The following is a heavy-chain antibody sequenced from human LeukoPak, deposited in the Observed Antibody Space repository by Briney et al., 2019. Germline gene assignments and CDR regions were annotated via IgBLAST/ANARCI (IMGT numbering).Heavy chain of an antibody. CDR1: GYSFSSGYY. CDR2: IYHSGST. CDR3: ARLYYSYGIMDFDY. J-gene: IGHJ4*02. V-gene: IGHV4-38-2*01. D-gene: IGHD5-18*01. Sequence: PSETLSLTCAVSGYSFSSGYYWGWIRQPPGKGLEWIGSIYHSGSTYYNPSLKSRVTISVDTSKNQFSLKLSSVTAADTAVYYCARLYYSYGIMDFDYWGQGTLVTVSS.